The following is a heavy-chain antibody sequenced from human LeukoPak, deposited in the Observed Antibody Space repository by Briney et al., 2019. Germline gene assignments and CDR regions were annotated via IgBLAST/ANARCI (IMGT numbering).Heavy chain of an antibody. Sequence: ASVKLSCKASGYSFTGYFIHWVRQAPGQGLEWMGCIDPNSGDTKYAQKFQGRVSMPRDTSTRTAYMELSRLRSDDTAVYFCARSGSTGYSLDYWGQGTLVTVSS. V-gene: IGHV1-2*02. J-gene: IGHJ4*02. CDR1: GYSFTGYF. D-gene: IGHD3-22*01. CDR2: IDPNSGDT. CDR3: ARSGSTGYSLDY.